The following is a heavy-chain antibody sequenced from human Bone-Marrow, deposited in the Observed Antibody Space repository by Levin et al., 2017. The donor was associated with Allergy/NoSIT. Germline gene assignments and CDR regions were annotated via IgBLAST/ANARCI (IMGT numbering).Heavy chain of an antibody. CDR2: ISYDGSNK. Sequence: GGSLRLSCAASGFTFSSYAMHWVRQAPGKGLEWVAVISYDGSNKYYADSVKGRFTISRDNSKNTLYLQMNSLRAEDTAVYYCARSHYYDSSGYIRSGFDYWGQGTLVTVSS. CDR3: ARSHYYDSSGYIRSGFDY. V-gene: IGHV3-30-3*01. CDR1: GFTFSSYA. J-gene: IGHJ4*02. D-gene: IGHD3-22*01.